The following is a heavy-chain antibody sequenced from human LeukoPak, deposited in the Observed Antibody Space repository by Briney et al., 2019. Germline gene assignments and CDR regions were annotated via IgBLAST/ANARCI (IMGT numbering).Heavy chain of an antibody. Sequence: EASVKVPCKASGYTFTTHGISWVRQAPGQGLEWLGWISVYNGNTNYAQKFQGRVTMTTDTSTSTAYMEVRTLRFDDTAVYYCVRDIGTSPYLHDYWGQGTLVTVSS. CDR2: ISVYNGNT. D-gene: IGHD6-13*01. V-gene: IGHV1-18*01. CDR1: GYTFTTHG. J-gene: IGHJ4*02. CDR3: VRDIGTSPYLHDY.